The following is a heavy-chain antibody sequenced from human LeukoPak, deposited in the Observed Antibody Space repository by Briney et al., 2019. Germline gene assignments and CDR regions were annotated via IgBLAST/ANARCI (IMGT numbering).Heavy chain of an antibody. CDR1: GYTFTSYD. V-gene: IGHV1-8*01. D-gene: IGHD1-26*01. CDR2: MNPNSGNT. CDR3: AREGVGANVFQH. Sequence: AAVKLSCKASGYTFTSYDINWVRQAPGQGLGLMGLMNPNSGNTGNAQKFPVRVTMTRNTSISTAYMELSSLRSEDTAVYYCAREGVGANVFQHWGQGTLVTVSS. J-gene: IGHJ1*01.